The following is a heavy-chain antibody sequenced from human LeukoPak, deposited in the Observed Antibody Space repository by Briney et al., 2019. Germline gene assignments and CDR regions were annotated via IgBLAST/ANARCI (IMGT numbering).Heavy chain of an antibody. V-gene: IGHV4-4*02. D-gene: IGHD2-15*01. J-gene: IGHJ4*02. CDR1: GGSISSSNW. CDR3: ASRYCSGGSCSRVVDY. CDR2: IYHSGST. Sequence: SETLSLTCAVSGGSISSSNWWSWVRQPPGKGLEWIGEIYHSGSTNYNPSLKSRVTISVDKSKNQISLKLSSVTAADTAVYYCASRYCSGGSCSRVVDYWGQGTLVTVSS.